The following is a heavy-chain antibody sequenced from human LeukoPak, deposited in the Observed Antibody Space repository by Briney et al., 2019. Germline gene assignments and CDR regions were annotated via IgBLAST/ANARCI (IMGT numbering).Heavy chain of an antibody. CDR1: GXTFSSYN. CDR3: ARERGYTYNFDY. Sequence: PGGSLRLSCAASGXTFSSYNINWVRQAPGKGLEWVSSISSSSSYIYYADSVKGRFTISRDNAKNSLYLQMNSLRAEDTAVCYCARERGYTYNFDYWGQGTLVTVSS. CDR2: ISSSSSYI. V-gene: IGHV3-21*01. D-gene: IGHD5-18*01. J-gene: IGHJ4*02.